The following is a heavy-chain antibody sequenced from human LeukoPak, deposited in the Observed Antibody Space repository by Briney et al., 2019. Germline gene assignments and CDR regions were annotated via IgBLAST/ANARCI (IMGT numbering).Heavy chain of an antibody. V-gene: IGHV4-34*01. CDR1: GGSFSGYC. CDR2: LNHYGTT. D-gene: IGHD3-3*01. Sequence: TSETLSLTCAVYGGSFSGYCWTWIRQPPGKGLEWIGELNHYGTTNYNPSLKSRVTISVDTSKNQFSLKLSAVTAADTPLYSFARGRRSGYYKGSYFDYWGQGALVTGSS. J-gene: IGHJ4*02. CDR3: ARGRRSGYYKGSYFDY.